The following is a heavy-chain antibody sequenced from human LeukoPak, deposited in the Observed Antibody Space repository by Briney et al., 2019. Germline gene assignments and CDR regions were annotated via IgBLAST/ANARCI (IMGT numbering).Heavy chain of an antibody. V-gene: IGHV3-30*04. CDR2: RSYDGSNK. CDR1: GFISSSYA. D-gene: IGHD6-13*01. Sequence: GRSLRLSCAASGFISSSYAMHWVRRAPGKGLEWVAVRSYDGSNKYYADSVKGRFTISRDNSKNTLYLQMNSLRAEDTAVYYCARVGAAAGRGSYWGQGTLVTVSS. J-gene: IGHJ4*02. CDR3: ARVGAAAGRGSY.